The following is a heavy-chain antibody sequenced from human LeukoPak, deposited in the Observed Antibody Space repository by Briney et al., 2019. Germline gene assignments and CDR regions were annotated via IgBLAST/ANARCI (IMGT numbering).Heavy chain of an antibody. CDR1: GFTFSSYW. CDR2: INSDGSST. V-gene: IGHV3-74*01. D-gene: IGHD5-24*01. J-gene: IGHJ4*02. Sequence: GGSLRLPCAASGFTFSSYWMHWVRQAPGKGLVWVSRINSDGSSTSYADSVKGRFTISRDNAKNTLYLQMNSLRAEDTAVYYCARGSEMATMVYWGQGTLVTVSS. CDR3: ARGSEMATMVY.